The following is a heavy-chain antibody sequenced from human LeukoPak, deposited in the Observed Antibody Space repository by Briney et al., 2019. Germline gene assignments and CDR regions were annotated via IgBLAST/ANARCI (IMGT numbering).Heavy chain of an antibody. V-gene: IGHV1-8*01. Sequence: ASVKVSCKASGYTFTSFDLNWVRQAPGQGLEWVGWINPNNGNADYAQRFQGRVTMTRDTAISTVYMELSSLTYEDTAVYYCARPTSGPSNYYSMDVWGKGTTVTVSS. J-gene: IGHJ6*03. CDR3: ARPTSGPSNYYSMDV. CDR1: GYTFTSFD. CDR2: INPNNGNA. D-gene: IGHD2-15*01.